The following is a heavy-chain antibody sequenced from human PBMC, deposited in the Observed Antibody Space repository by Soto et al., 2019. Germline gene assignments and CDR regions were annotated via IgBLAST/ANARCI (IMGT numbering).Heavy chain of an antibody. CDR3: ARDRLYLAARPFDY. Sequence: GGSLRLSCAASGFTFSSYSMNWVRQAPGKGLEWVSSISSSSSYIYYADSVKGRFTISRDNAKNSLYLQMNSLRAEDTAVYYCARDRLYLAARPFDYWGQGTLVTVSS. V-gene: IGHV3-21*01. J-gene: IGHJ4*02. CDR1: GFTFSSYS. CDR2: ISSSSSYI. D-gene: IGHD6-6*01.